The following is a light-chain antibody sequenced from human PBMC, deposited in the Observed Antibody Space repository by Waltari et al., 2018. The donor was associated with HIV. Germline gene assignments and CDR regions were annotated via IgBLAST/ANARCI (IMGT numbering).Light chain of an antibody. CDR3: QQYDDLPLFT. J-gene: IGKJ3*01. CDR1: QDISNY. CDR2: DAS. Sequence: DIQMTQSPSSLSASVGDRVTITCQASQDISNYLNWYQQKPGKAPKLLIYDASNLETGVPSRFSGSGAGTYFTLTISSLQPEAIATYYCQQYDDLPLFTFGPGTKVDI. V-gene: IGKV1-33*01.